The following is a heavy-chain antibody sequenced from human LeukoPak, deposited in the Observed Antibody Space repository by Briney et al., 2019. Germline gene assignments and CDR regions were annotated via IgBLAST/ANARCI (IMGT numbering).Heavy chain of an antibody. J-gene: IGHJ3*02. CDR2: IYYSGST. D-gene: IGHD6-19*01. CDR3: ARVRSGWYIDAFDI. V-gene: IGHV4-59*01. CDR1: GGSISSYY. Sequence: PSETLSLTCTVSGGSISSYYWSWIRQPPGKGLEWIGNIYYSGSTNYNPSLKSRVTISVDTSKNQFSLKLSSVTAADTAVYYCARVRSGWYIDAFDIWGQGTMVTVSS.